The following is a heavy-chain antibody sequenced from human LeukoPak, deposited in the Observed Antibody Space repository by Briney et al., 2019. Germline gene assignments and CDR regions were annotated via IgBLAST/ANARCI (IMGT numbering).Heavy chain of an antibody. J-gene: IGHJ4*02. CDR3: ARPAVEYCSSTSCHNYFEY. CDR1: GFTFSSYW. D-gene: IGHD2-2*01. V-gene: IGHV3-7*01. Sequence: GGSLRLSCAASGFTFSSYWMSWVRQAPGKGLEWVADINQDGSGKYYVDSVKGRFTISRDNAKNSLYLQMNSLRAEDTAVSYCARPAVEYCSSTSCHNYFEYWGQGTLVTVSS. CDR2: INQDGSGK.